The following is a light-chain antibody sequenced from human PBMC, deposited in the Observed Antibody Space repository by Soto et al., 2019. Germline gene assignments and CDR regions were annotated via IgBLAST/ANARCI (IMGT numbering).Light chain of an antibody. CDR2: GAS. CDR3: QQYNNWPRT. J-gene: IGKJ1*01. CDR1: QSVSSD. V-gene: IGKV3-15*01. Sequence: EIVTTQSPSTLSVSPGQRATLSFGASQSVSSDLAWYHQKPGQAPRLLIYGASTRATGIPARFSGSGSGTEFTLTINSLQSEDFAVYYCQQYNNWPRTFGQGTKVDIK.